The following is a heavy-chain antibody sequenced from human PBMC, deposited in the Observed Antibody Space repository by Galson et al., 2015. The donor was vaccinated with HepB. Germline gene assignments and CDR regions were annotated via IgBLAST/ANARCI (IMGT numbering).Heavy chain of an antibody. V-gene: IGHV3-30*04. J-gene: IGHJ6*02. CDR3: ARLEDSSDYYIAYYCYGIDV. CDR1: GFLFSSYA. CDR2: ISYDGSNK. Sequence: SLRLSCAASGFLFSSYAMHWVRQAPGKGLEWVAVISYDGSNKYYADSLKGRFTISRDNSKNTLYLQMNSLRAEHTAVYYCARLEDSSDYYIAYYCYGIDVWVQGTTFTVSS. D-gene: IGHD3-22*01.